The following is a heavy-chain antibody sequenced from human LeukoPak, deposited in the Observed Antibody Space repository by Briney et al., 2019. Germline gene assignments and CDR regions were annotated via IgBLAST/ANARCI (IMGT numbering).Heavy chain of an antibody. CDR3: ARGHDYGDYLLYYYYYYYMDV. V-gene: IGHV1-8*01. Sequence: GASVKVSCKASGYTFTSYDINWVRQATGQGLEWMVWMNPNSGNTGYAQKFQGRVTMTRNTSISTAYMELSSLRSEDTAVYYRARGHDYGDYLLYYYYYYYMDVWGKGTTVTVSS. D-gene: IGHD4-17*01. CDR1: GYTFTSYD. J-gene: IGHJ6*03. CDR2: MNPNSGNT.